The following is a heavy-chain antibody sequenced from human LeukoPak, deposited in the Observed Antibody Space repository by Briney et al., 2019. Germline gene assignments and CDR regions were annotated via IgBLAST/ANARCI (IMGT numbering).Heavy chain of an antibody. CDR1: GFTFSSYG. V-gene: IGHV3-33*01. CDR2: IWYDGSNK. Sequence: QPGRSLRLSCAASGFTFSSYGMHWVRQAPGKGLAWVAVIWYDGSNKYYADSVKGRFTISRDNSKNTLYLQMNSLRAEDTAVYYCARVGYSSSWSGDYYYVMVVWGQGTTVTVSS. J-gene: IGHJ6*02. CDR3: ARVGYSSSWSGDYYYVMVV. D-gene: IGHD6-13*01.